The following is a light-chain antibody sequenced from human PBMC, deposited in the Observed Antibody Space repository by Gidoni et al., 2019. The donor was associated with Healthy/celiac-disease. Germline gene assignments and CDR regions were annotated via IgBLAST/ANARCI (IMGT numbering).Light chain of an antibody. Sequence: EIVMTQSPATLSVSPGERATLSCRASQSVSSNLAWYQQKPGQAPRLLIYGASTRATGIPARFSGSGSGTEFTLTISSLQSEDFAVYYCQQYNNWPGKGRTFGPGTKVDIK. CDR3: QQYNNWPGKGRT. CDR1: QSVSSN. J-gene: IGKJ3*01. CDR2: GAS. V-gene: IGKV3D-15*01.